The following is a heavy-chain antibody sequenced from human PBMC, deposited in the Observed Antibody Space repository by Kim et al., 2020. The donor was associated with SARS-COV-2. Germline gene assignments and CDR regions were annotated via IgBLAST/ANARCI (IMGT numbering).Heavy chain of an antibody. J-gene: IGHJ6*02. V-gene: IGHV1-69*13. CDR2: IIPIFGTA. CDR1: GGTFSSYA. D-gene: IGHD6-13*01. CDR3: ARDSGQQLVRGQYYYYYGMDV. Sequence: SVKVSCKASGGTFSSYAISWVRQAPGQGLEWMGGIIPIFGTANYAQKFQGRVTITADESTSTAYMELSSLRSEDTAVYYCARDSGQQLVRGQYYYYYGMDVWGQGTTVTVSS.